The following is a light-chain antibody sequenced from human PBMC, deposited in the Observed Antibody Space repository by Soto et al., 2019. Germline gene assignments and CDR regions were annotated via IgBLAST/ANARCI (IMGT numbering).Light chain of an antibody. CDR3: RSYTSSSTVE. Sequence: QSALTQPASVSGSPGQSITISCTGTSSDVGGYNFVSWYQQHPGTAPKLMIYDVSNRPSGVSNRFSGSKSGNTASLTISGLQPEDEADYYCRSYTSSSTVEFGGGTKLTVL. J-gene: IGLJ2*01. V-gene: IGLV2-14*01. CDR1: SSDVGGYNF. CDR2: DVS.